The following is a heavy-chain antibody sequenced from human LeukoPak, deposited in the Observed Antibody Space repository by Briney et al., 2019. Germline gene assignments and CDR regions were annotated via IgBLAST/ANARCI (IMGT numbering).Heavy chain of an antibody. V-gene: IGHV3-30-3*01. CDR3: ARDSGDTMIVEYYFDY. CDR2: ISYDGSNK. D-gene: IGHD3-22*01. Sequence: GGSLRLSCAASGFTFSSYAMHWVRQAPGKGLEWVAVISYDGSNKYYADSVKGRFTVSRDNSKNTLYLQMNSLRAEDTAVYYCARDSGDTMIVEYYFDYWGQGTLVTVSS. J-gene: IGHJ4*02. CDR1: GFTFSSYA.